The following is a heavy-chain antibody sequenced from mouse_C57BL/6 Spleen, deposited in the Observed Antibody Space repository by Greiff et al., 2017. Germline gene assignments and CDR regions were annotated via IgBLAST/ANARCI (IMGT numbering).Heavy chain of an antibody. CDR2: INPNNGGT. CDR1: GYTFTDYY. CDR3: ARGHSAMDY. Sequence: VQLQQPGPELVKPGASVKISCKASGYTFTDYYMNWVKQSHGKSLEWIGDINPNNGGTSYNQKFKGKATLTVDKSSSTAYMELRSLTSEDSAVYYCARGHSAMDYWGQGTSVTVSS. V-gene: IGHV1-26*01. J-gene: IGHJ4*01.